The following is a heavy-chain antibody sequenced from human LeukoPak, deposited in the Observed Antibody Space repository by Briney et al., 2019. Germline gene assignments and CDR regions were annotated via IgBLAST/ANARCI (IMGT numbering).Heavy chain of an antibody. V-gene: IGHV4-39*07. Sequence: SETLSLTCTVSGGSISSSSYYWGWIRQPPGKGLEWIGSMYYSGSTSYNPSLKSRVTMSVDTSKNQFSLKLSSVTAADTAVYYCARDNDQILGGSAGFDYWGQGTLVTVSS. CDR1: GGSISSSSYY. J-gene: IGHJ4*02. D-gene: IGHD2-15*01. CDR3: ARDNDQILGGSAGFDY. CDR2: MYYSGST.